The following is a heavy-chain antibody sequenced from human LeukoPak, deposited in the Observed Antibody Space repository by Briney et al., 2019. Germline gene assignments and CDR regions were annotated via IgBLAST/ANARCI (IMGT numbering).Heavy chain of an antibody. CDR3: AKVVATMVIYYYYYMDV. J-gene: IGHJ6*03. V-gene: IGHV3-23*01. D-gene: IGHD3-10*01. CDR2: ISGSGGYT. Sequence: GGSLRLSCAASGFTFSNYAMSWVRQAPGKGLEWVSVISGSGGYTYYADSVKGRFTISRDNSKNTLYLQMSSLRAEDTAVYYCAKVVATMVIYYYYYMDVWGKGTTVTVSS. CDR1: GFTFSNYA.